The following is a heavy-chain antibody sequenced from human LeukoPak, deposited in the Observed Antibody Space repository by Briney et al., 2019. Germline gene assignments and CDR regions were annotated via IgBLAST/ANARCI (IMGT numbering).Heavy chain of an antibody. V-gene: IGHV4-38-2*02. CDR2: IYHTGTT. J-gene: IGHJ4*02. D-gene: IGHD4-11*01. CDR3: ARSDYRSFDY. Sequence: SETLSLTCTVSGYSISSGYYWGWIRQPPGKGLEWIGSIYHTGTTYYNPSLKSRLTISVDTSNNQFSLSLSSVTAADTAIYYCARSDYRSFDYWGQGTLVTVSS. CDR1: GYSISSGYY.